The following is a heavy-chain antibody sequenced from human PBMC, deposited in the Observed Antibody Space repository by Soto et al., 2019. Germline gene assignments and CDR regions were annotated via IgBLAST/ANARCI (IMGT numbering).Heavy chain of an antibody. CDR1: GFTFSSYA. J-gene: IGHJ6*02. D-gene: IGHD3-16*01. Sequence: GGSLRLSCAASGFTFSSYAMSWVRQAPGKGLEWVSAISGSGGSTYYADSVKGRFTISRDNSKTTLYLQMNSLRAEDTAVYYCAKFNWAYYYGMDVWGQGTTVTVSS. CDR3: AKFNWAYYYGMDV. V-gene: IGHV3-23*01. CDR2: ISGSGGST.